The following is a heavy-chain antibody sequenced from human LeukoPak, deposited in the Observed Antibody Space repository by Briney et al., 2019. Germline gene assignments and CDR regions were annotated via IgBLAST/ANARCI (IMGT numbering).Heavy chain of an antibody. Sequence: SETLSLTCAVYGGSFSGYYWSWIRQPPGKGLEWIGEINHSGSTNYNPSLKSRVTISVDTSKNQFSLKLSSVTAADTAVYYCARREGSIAGAHWGQGTLVTVSS. V-gene: IGHV4-34*01. CDR2: INHSGST. CDR3: ARREGSIAGAH. CDR1: GGSFSGYY. D-gene: IGHD1-26*01. J-gene: IGHJ4*02.